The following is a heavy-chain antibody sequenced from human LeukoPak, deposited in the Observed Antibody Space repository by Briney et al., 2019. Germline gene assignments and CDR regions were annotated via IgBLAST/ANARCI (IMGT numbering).Heavy chain of an antibody. CDR2: IYNDGSA. D-gene: IGHD1-14*01. CDR3: AIRGGPGSLDAFDI. J-gene: IGHJ3*02. Sequence: GGSLRLSCAASDFIVRSNYMTWVRQAPGKGLEWVSVIYNDGSAYYADSVRGRFTISRDTSKNTVYLQTNSLRAEDTAVYYCAIRGGPGSLDAFDIWGQGTMVTVSS. V-gene: IGHV3-53*01. CDR1: DFIVRSNY.